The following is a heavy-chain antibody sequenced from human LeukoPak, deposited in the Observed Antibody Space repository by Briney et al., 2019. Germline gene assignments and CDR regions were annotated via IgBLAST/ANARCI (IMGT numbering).Heavy chain of an antibody. J-gene: IGHJ4*02. CDR3: ARDDSARDDSGAYHY. Sequence: SETVSHTCTVSGDSMNNFYWTWIRQSAGKGLEWIGRVHLSGSTNYSPSLRSRVAISLDRSRNQFSLKLTSVTAADTAVYYCARDDSARDDSGAYHYWGQGSLVTVSS. CDR1: GDSMNNFY. D-gene: IGHD1-26*01. CDR2: VHLSGST. V-gene: IGHV4-4*07.